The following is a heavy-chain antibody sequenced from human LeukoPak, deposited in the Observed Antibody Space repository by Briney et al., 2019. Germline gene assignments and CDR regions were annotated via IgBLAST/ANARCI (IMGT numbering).Heavy chain of an antibody. CDR3: FASDYDYNHNNDP. D-gene: IGHD3-16*01. V-gene: IGHV3-30*02. Sequence: GGSLRLSCAASGFTFRDFGMHWVRQAPGKGLEWVTFIRKDGTNKYYADSVKGRFTVSRDNSKNTLYLQMNSLGAEDTAVYYCFASDYDYNHNNDPWGQGTLVTVSS. J-gene: IGHJ5*02. CDR1: GFTFRDFG. CDR2: IRKDGTNK.